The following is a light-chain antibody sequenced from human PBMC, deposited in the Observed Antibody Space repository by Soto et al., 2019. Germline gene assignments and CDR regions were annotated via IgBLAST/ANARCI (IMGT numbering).Light chain of an antibody. CDR3: KQSYSSWLT. CDR1: QGINNY. J-gene: IGKJ4*01. Sequence: DVHLAQSPSSLSAAVGDGVTITCRARQGINNYLNWYQQKQGEAPKLLVYAASTLQDGVPSRFSGSGSGTYFTINISSLQPEDFAVYYFKQSYSSWLTFGGGTKVEI. V-gene: IGKV1-39*01. CDR2: AAS.